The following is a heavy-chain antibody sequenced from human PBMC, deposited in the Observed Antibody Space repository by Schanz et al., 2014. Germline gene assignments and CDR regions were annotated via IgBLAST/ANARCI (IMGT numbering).Heavy chain of an antibody. CDR1: GFTFSRNA. CDR3: ARGHWGLDV. CDR2: ITPSSTST. Sequence: EVQLVESGGGLVQPGGSLRLSCAASGFTFSRNAMNWVRQAPGKGLEWVSYITPSSTSTNYADSVKGRFTISRDNARNSLYLQMNSLRHEDTALYYCARGHWGLDVWGQGTTVTVSS. V-gene: IGHV3-48*02. J-gene: IGHJ6*02.